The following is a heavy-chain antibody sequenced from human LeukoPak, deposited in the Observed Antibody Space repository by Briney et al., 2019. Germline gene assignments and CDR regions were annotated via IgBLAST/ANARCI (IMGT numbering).Heavy chain of an antibody. V-gene: IGHV3-53*01. D-gene: IGHD3-9*01. J-gene: IGHJ3*02. CDR2: IYSDGTT. CDR1: GFTVSSNY. Sequence: GGSLRLSCAASGFTVSSNYMSWVRQAPGKGLEWVSLIYSDGTTYYADSVKGRFTIPRDNSKNTLYLQMNSLRADDTAVYFCARDYDILTGSAFDIWGQGTMVTVSS. CDR3: ARDYDILTGSAFDI.